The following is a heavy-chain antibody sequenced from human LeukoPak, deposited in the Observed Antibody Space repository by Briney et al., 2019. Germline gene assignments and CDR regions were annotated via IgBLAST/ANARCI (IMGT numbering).Heavy chain of an antibody. Sequence: GGSLRLSCAASGFTFSSYSMNWVRQAPGKGLEWVSSISRSSSYIYYADSVKGRFTISRDNAKNSLYLQMNSLRAEDTAVYYCAFLGYCSSTSCYTGAADYWGQGTLVTVSS. CDR2: ISRSSSYI. CDR3: AFLGYCSSTSCYTGAADY. J-gene: IGHJ4*02. V-gene: IGHV3-21*01. D-gene: IGHD2-2*02. CDR1: GFTFSSYS.